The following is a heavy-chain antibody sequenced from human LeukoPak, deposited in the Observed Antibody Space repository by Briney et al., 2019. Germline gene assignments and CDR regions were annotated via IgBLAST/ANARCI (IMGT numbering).Heavy chain of an antibody. CDR1: GFTFSSYG. Sequence: GGSLTLFCAASGFTFSSYGMLGFRQAPGKGLEGVAVIWYDGSNQYYADSVKGRFTISRDNSKNTLYLQMNSLRADDTAVYYCARDPYGMDVWGQGTTVTVSS. V-gene: IGHV3-33*08. CDR3: ARDPYGMDV. CDR2: IWYDGSNQ. J-gene: IGHJ6*02.